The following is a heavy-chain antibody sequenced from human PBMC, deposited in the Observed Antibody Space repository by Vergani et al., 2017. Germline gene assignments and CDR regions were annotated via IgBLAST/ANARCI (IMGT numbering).Heavy chain of an antibody. Sequence: EVQLVESGGGLVQPGGSLRLSCAASGFTFSSYWMSWVRQAPGKGLEWVANIKQDGSEKYYVDSVKGRFTISRDNAKNSLYLQMNSLRAEDTAVYYCARDRGLVAAVANYFDYWGQGTLVTVSS. CDR3: ARDRGLVAAVANYFDY. CDR2: IKQDGSEK. D-gene: IGHD6-13*01. J-gene: IGHJ4*02. CDR1: GFTFSSYW. V-gene: IGHV3-7*01.